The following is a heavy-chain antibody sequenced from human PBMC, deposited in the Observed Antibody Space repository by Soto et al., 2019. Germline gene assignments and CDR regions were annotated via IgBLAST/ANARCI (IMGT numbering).Heavy chain of an antibody. CDR1: GFTFTSSA. CDR2: IVVGSGNT. D-gene: IGHD3-22*01. CDR3: AADPYSSGYYPDAFDI. J-gene: IGHJ3*02. V-gene: IGHV1-58*01. Sequence: SVKVSCKASGFTFTSSAEQWVRQARGQRLEWIGWIVVGSGNTNYAQKFQERVTITRDMSTSTAYMELSSLRSEDTAVYYCAADPYSSGYYPDAFDIWGQGTMVTVSS.